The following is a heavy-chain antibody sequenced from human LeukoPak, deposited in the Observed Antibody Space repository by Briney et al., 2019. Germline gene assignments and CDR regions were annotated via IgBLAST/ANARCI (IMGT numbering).Heavy chain of an antibody. J-gene: IGHJ3*02. Sequence: GSSVKVSCKAPAGTFSRYAISWVRQAPGQGLEWMGRITPMSATPSQSQWIQDRVTITADKSTNTVYLDLSSLRSEDTALYFCAGDPPGTPVGFDIWGQGTMVTVFS. D-gene: IGHD3-10*01. CDR3: AGDPPGTPVGFDI. V-gene: IGHV1-69*06. CDR2: ITPMSATP. CDR1: AGTFSRYA.